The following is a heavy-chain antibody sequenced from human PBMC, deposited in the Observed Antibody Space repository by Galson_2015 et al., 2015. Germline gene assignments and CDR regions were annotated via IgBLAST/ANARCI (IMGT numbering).Heavy chain of an antibody. V-gene: IGHV1-69*13. CDR3: ARELVDHTDKNYFDP. CDR1: GGTFSNFA. D-gene: IGHD1-7*01. CDR2: SVPIFGTT. Sequence: SVKVACKASGGTFSNFAITWVRQAPGQGLQWMGGSVPIFGTTNYAHEFPGRVTLTADESTTTAYMELTSLTSKDTAVYYCARELVDHTDKNYFDPWGQGTLVTVSS. J-gene: IGHJ5*02.